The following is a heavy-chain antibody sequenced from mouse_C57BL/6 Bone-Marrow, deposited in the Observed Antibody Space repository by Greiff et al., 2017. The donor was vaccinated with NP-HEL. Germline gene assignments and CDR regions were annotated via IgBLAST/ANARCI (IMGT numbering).Heavy chain of an antibody. CDR2: INPSTGGT. CDR1: GYSFTGYY. V-gene: IGHV1-42*01. CDR3: ARWITLPGYFDV. Sequence: EVKLVESGPELVKPGASVKISCKASGYSFTGYYMNWVKQSPEKSLEWIGEINPSTGGTTYNQKFKAKATLTVDKSSSTAYMQLKSLTSEDSAVYYCARWITLPGYFDVWGTGTTVTVSS. D-gene: IGHD2-4*01. J-gene: IGHJ1*03.